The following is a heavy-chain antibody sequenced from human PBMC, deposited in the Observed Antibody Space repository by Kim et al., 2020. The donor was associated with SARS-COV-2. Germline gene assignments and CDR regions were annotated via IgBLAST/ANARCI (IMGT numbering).Heavy chain of an antibody. J-gene: IGHJ6*02. CDR1: GFTFSSYT. D-gene: IGHD3-10*01. CDR2: ISFGSSYI. V-gene: IGHV3-21*01. Sequence: GGSLRLSCAASGFTFSSYTMNWVRQAPGKGLEWVSSISFGSSYIYYADSVKGRFTISRDNAKNSLYLQMNSLRAEDTAVYYCARDGSGRDYYYGMDVWGQGTTVTVSS. CDR3: ARDGSGRDYYYGMDV.